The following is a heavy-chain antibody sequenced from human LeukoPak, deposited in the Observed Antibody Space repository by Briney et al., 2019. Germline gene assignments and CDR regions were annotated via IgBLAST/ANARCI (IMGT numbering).Heavy chain of an antibody. V-gene: IGHV1-18*04. D-gene: IGHD2-15*01. Sequence: GASENVSCKASGYTFTGYYMHWVRQAPGQGLEWMGWISAYNGDTNYAQKLQGRVTMTRDASTSTEYIVLRSLRSDDTAVYYCARGPYCNGVTCYSHYFDYWGQGTLVTVSS. CDR3: ARGPYCNGVTCYSHYFDY. CDR1: GYTFTGYY. J-gene: IGHJ4*02. CDR2: ISAYNGDT.